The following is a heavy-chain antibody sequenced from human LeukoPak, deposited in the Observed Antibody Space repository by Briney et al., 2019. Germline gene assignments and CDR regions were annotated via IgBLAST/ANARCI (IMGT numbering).Heavy chain of an antibody. CDR2: IIPIFGTA. Sequence: GASVKVPCKASGGTFSSYAISWVRQAPGQGLEWMGGIIPIFGTANYAQKFQGRVTITTDESTSTAYMELSSLRSEDTAVYYCARDSRPYSSSWEGYYYYMDVWGKGTTVTVSS. D-gene: IGHD6-6*01. J-gene: IGHJ6*03. V-gene: IGHV1-69*05. CDR1: GGTFSSYA. CDR3: ARDSRPYSSSWEGYYYYMDV.